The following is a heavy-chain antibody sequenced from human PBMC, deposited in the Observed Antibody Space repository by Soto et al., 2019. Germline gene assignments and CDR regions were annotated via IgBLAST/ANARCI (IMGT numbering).Heavy chain of an antibody. CDR3: ARRARR. CDR2: IHPSGQPI. J-gene: IGHJ3*01. CDR1: GFTFSSSE. Sequence: EVQLVESGGGLVQPGGSLRLSCAVSGFTFSSSEMYWVRQAPGKGLEWISYIHPSGQPIFYADSVKGRFTISRDNANNSLFLQMNSLRAEDTAVYDCARRARRGGQGTMVTVSS. V-gene: IGHV3-48*03. D-gene: IGHD1-26*01.